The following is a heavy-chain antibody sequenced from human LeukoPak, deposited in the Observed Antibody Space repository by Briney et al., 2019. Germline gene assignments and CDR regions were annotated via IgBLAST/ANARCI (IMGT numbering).Heavy chain of an antibody. CDR2: ISSSGSTI. CDR3: ARTWGVAFYY. V-gene: IGHV3-48*03. CDR1: GFTFSSYE. J-gene: IGHJ4*02. Sequence: GGSLRLSCAASGFTFSSYEMNWVRQAPGKGLEWVSYISSSGSTIYYADSVKGRFTISRDNAKNSLYLQMNRLRAEDTAVYYWARTWGVAFYYWGQGTLVTVSS. D-gene: IGHD2-15*01.